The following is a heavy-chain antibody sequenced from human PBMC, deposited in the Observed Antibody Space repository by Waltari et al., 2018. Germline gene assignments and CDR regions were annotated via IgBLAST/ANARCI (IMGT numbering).Heavy chain of an antibody. CDR1: GFTVSHTY. CDR3: ARVTVVARVSDVFDV. J-gene: IGHJ3*01. D-gene: IGHD6-6*01. Sequence: EVQVVESGGDLIQPGGSLRLSCAASGFTVSHTYRTWVRQAPGKGLDWVATIFVTGNTHYADSVRGRFTISRDSSRNSVYLQMDNLRAEDTATYYCARVTVVARVSDVFDVWGQGTMITVSS. CDR2: IFVTGNT. V-gene: IGHV3-53*01.